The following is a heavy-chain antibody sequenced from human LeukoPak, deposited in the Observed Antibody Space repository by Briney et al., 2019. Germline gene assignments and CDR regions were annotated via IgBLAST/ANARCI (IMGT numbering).Heavy chain of an antibody. D-gene: IGHD2-8*01. V-gene: IGHV3-21*01. CDR1: GFTFRNYN. CDR2: ISESSSFI. J-gene: IGHJ5*02. Sequence: GGSLRLSCAASGFTFRNYNMNWVRQAPGKGLEWVSSISESSSFIQYADSLKGRFAISRDNAKNSLYLQMNSLRAEDTAVYYCARQRGYCSSGVCRGWFDPWGQGTLVTVSS. CDR3: ARQRGYCSSGVCRGWFDP.